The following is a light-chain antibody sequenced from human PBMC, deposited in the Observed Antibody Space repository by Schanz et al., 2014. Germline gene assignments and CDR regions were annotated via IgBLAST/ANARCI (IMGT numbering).Light chain of an antibody. CDR1: SSDVGGYNY. CDR2: DVS. Sequence: QSALTQPRSVSGSPGQSVTISCTGTSSDVGGYNYVSWYQQHPGKAPKLMIYDVSKRPSGVRDRFSGSKSGNTASLTISGLQAEDEADYYCSSYAGSNIVVFGGGTKLTVL. J-gene: IGLJ2*01. V-gene: IGLV2-11*01. CDR3: SSYAGSNIVV.